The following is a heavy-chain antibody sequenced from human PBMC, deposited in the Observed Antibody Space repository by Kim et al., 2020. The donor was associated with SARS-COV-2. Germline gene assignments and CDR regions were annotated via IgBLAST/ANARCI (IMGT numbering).Heavy chain of an antibody. Sequence: ASVKVSCKASGYTFTSYAMNWVRQAPGQGLEWMGWINTNTGNPTYAQGFTGRFVFSLDTSVSTAYLQISSLKAEDTAVYYCARDPAKWFGELGWFDPWGQGTLVTVSS. D-gene: IGHD3-10*01. CDR3: ARDPAKWFGELGWFDP. J-gene: IGHJ5*02. CDR2: INTNTGNP. CDR1: GYTFTSYA. V-gene: IGHV7-4-1*02.